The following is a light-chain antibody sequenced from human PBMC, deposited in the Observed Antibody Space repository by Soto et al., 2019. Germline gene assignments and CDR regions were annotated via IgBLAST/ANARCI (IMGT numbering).Light chain of an antibody. Sequence: QSALTQPPSASGSPGQSVTISCSGTSSDVGGFNYVSWYQQHPGRAPKVLIYEVNKRPSGVPDRFSGSKSGSTASLTVSGLPAEDEAEYYCSSYAVTNIFVFGTGTKLTVL. CDR3: SSYAVTNIFV. CDR2: EVN. V-gene: IGLV2-8*01. J-gene: IGLJ1*01. CDR1: SSDVGGFNY.